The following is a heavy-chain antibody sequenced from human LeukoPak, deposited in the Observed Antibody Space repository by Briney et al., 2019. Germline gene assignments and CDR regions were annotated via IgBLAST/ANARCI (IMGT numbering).Heavy chain of an antibody. V-gene: IGHV3-23*01. Sequence: GGSLRLSCAAFGFTFSNYALSWVRQAPGKGLEWVSTISKNGGGTHYADSVKGRFTISRDNSKNTLYLQMNSLRAEDTAVYYCARAVDGYWGQGTLVTVSS. D-gene: IGHD6-19*01. CDR1: GFTFSNYA. CDR3: ARAVDGY. CDR2: ISKNGGGT. J-gene: IGHJ4*02.